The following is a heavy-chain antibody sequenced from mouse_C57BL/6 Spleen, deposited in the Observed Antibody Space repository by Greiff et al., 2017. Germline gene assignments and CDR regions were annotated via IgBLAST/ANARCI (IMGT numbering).Heavy chain of an antibody. V-gene: IGHV1-52*01. Sequence: QVQLQQPGAELVRPGSSVKLSCKASGYTFTSYWMHWVKQRPIQGLEWIGNIDPSDSETHYNQKFKDKATLTVDKSSSTAYMQLSSLTSEDSAVYYCARRGEDYAMDYWGQGTSVTVSS. CDR2: IDPSDSET. CDR3: ARRGEDYAMDY. CDR1: GYTFTSYW. J-gene: IGHJ4*01.